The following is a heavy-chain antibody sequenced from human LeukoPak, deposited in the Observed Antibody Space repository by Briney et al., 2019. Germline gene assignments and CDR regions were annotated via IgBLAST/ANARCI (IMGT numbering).Heavy chain of an antibody. CDR1: GGSISSSYSY. Sequence: SETLSLTCTVSGGSISSSYSYWGWIRQPPGKGLEWIGNIYYSGSTYYSPSLTSRVTVSVDTSENQFSLKLSSVTAADTAVYYCARESGYYGSGTNTWHYYMDVWGKGTTVTVSS. J-gene: IGHJ6*03. D-gene: IGHD3-10*01. CDR3: ARESGYYGSGTNTWHYYMDV. V-gene: IGHV4-39*07. CDR2: IYYSGST.